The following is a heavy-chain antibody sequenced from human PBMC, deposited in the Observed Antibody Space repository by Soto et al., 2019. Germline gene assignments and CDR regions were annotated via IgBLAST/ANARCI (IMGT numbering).Heavy chain of an antibody. D-gene: IGHD1-26*01. J-gene: IGHJ6*02. Sequence: EVQLVESGGGLVKPGGSLRLSCAASGFTFSTYSMNWVRQAPGKGLEWVSSISSSGSYIHYADSVKGRFTISRDNAKNSLYLQMNSLRVEDTAVYYCARGFLRSQREEDGMDVWGQGTTVTVSS. V-gene: IGHV3-21*01. CDR2: ISSSGSYI. CDR3: ARGFLRSQREEDGMDV. CDR1: GFTFSTYS.